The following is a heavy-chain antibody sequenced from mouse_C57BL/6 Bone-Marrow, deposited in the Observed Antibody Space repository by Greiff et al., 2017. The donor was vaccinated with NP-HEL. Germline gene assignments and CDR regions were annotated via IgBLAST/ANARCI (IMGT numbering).Heavy chain of an antibody. D-gene: IGHD1-1*01. CDR3: ASDSGSSYESYFDY. CDR2: IYPGSGNT. CDR1: GYTFTDYY. V-gene: IGHV1-76*01. Sequence: QVQLQQSGAELVRPGASVKLSCKASGYTFTDYYINWVKQRPGQGLEWIARIYPGSGNTYYNEKFKGKATLTADKSSSTAYMQLSSLTSEDSAVYFCASDSGSSYESYFDYWGQGTTLTVSS. J-gene: IGHJ2*01.